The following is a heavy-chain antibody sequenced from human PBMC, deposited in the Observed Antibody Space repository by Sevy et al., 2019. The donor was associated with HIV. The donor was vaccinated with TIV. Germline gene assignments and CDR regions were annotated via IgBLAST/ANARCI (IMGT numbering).Heavy chain of an antibody. CDR2: IKQDGSEK. CDR3: ARAIGYCTNGVCYGTAICYYYGMGV. D-gene: IGHD2-8*01. Sequence: GGSLRLSCAASGFTFSSYWMSWVRQAPGKGLEWVANIKQDGSEKYYVDSVKGRFTISRDNAKNSLYLQMNSLRAEDTAVYYCARAIGYCTNGVCYGTAICYYYGMGVWGQGTTVTVSS. V-gene: IGHV3-7*01. J-gene: IGHJ6*02. CDR1: GFTFSSYW.